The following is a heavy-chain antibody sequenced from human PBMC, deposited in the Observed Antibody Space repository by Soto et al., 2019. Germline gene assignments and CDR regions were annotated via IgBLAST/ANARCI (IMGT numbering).Heavy chain of an antibody. CDR3: AKDIGGGGSYYDYYYGMDV. CDR2: ISWNSGSI. D-gene: IGHD1-26*01. Sequence: EVQLVESGGGLVQPGRSLRLSCAASGFTFDDYAMHWVRHAPGKGLEWVSGISWNSGSIGYAVSVKGRFTISRDNAKNSLNLQKNSLRAEDTALYYCAKDIGGGGSYYDYYYGMDVWGQGTTVTVSS. V-gene: IGHV3-9*01. CDR1: GFTFDDYA. J-gene: IGHJ6*02.